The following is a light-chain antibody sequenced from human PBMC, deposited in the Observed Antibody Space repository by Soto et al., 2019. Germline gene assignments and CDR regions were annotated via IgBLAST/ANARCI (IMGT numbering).Light chain of an antibody. CDR2: WAS. Sequence: DIVMTQSPDSLAVSLGERATISCTSSQSVLYSSNNKNYLAWYQQKPGQPPKLLIYWASTRESGVPDRFSGSGSGTEFTLTISSLQSEDFAVYFCQQYNNWPTITVGQGTRLEIK. CDR1: QSVLYSSNNKNY. CDR3: QQYNNWPTIT. V-gene: IGKV4-1*01. J-gene: IGKJ5*01.